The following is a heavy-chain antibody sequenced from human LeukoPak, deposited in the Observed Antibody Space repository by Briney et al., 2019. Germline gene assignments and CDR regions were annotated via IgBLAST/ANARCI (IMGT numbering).Heavy chain of an antibody. Sequence: GASVKVSCKASGYTFTGYYMHWVRQAPGQGLEWMGWINPNSGGTNYAQKFQGRVTMTRDTSISTAYMELSRLRSDDTAVYYCAREYYYGSGGGWGAFDIWGQGTMVTVSS. CDR1: GYTFTGYY. D-gene: IGHD3-10*01. J-gene: IGHJ3*02. V-gene: IGHV1-2*02. CDR2: INPNSGGT. CDR3: AREYYYGSGGGWGAFDI.